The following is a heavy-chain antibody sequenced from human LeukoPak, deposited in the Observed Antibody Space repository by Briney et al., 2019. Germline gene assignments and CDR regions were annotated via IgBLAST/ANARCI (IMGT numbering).Heavy chain of an antibody. D-gene: IGHD3-10*01. CDR2: ISYDGSNK. V-gene: IGHV3-30*03. CDR3: ARVTGPTSTLVRGVIIPAFDY. CDR1: GFTFSSYG. Sequence: GGSLRLSCAASGFTFSSYGMHWVRQAPGKGLEWVAVISYDGSNKYYADSVKGRFTISRDNSKNTLYLQMNSLRAEDTAVYYCARVTGPTSTLVRGVIIPAFDYWGQGTLVTVSS. J-gene: IGHJ4*02.